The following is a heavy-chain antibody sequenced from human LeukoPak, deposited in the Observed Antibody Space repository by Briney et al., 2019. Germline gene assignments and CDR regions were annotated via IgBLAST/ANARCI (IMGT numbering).Heavy chain of an antibody. J-gene: IGHJ5*02. Sequence: SETLSLTCTVSGGSISSSIYYWGWIRQPPGKGLEWIGSIFYTGNTYCNPSLKSRVTISLDTSKNQFSLNLRSVTAADTAVYYCAREVMGPWGQGTLVTVSS. V-gene: IGHV4-39*07. CDR2: IFYTGNT. CDR3: AREVMGP. CDR1: GGSISSSIYY.